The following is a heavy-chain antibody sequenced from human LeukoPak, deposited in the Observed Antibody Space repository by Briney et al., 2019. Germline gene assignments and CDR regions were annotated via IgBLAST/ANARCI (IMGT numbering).Heavy chain of an antibody. Sequence: GGSLRLSCAASGFTFSSHWMSWVRQAPGKGLEWVAIINKDGSATYFLDSVKGRFTISRDNAKNSLYLQMNSLRAEDTAVYYCARDVECYTFDYWGQGTLVTISS. CDR3: ARDVECYTFDY. D-gene: IGHD2-8*01. V-gene: IGHV3-7*05. CDR2: INKDGSAT. J-gene: IGHJ4*02. CDR1: GFTFSSHW.